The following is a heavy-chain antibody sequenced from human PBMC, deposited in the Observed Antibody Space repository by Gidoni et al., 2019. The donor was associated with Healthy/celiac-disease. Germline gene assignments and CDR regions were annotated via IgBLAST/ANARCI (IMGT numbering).Heavy chain of an antibody. J-gene: IGHJ4*02. CDR3: ARDVGGTGGYYDILTGYQN. V-gene: IGHV1-18*01. Sequence: QVQLVQSGAEVKKPGASVKVSCKASGYTFTSYGISWVRQAPGQGLEWMGGISAYNGNTSYAQKLQGRVTMTTDTSTSTDYMELRSLRSDDTAVYYCARDVGGTGGYYDILTGYQNWGQGTLVTVSS. CDR1: GYTFTSYG. D-gene: IGHD3-9*01. CDR2: ISAYNGNT.